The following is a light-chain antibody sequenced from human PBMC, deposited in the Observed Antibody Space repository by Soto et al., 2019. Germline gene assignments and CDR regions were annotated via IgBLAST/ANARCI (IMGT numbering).Light chain of an antibody. Sequence: DIQMTQSPSSLSASVGDRVTITCQASQGISEDLNWYQQKPGKAPKVLIYAASNLETGVPSRISGRGSQTDFTLTISSLQPEDIATYYCQQYYSLPYTFGQGTKLEI. CDR3: QQYYSLPYT. CDR2: AAS. V-gene: IGKV1-33*01. J-gene: IGKJ2*01. CDR1: QGISED.